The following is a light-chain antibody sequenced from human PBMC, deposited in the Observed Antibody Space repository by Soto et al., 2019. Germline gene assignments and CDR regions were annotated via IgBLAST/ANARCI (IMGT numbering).Light chain of an antibody. CDR1: QSVSSSY. CDR3: QQYGSSPVT. CDR2: GAS. J-gene: IGKJ1*01. Sequence: EIVLTQSPGTLSLSPGERATLSCRASQSVSSSYLAWYQQKPGQAPRLLIYGASSRATGIPDRFSGSGSGTDVTLTISRLESEDFAVYYCQQYGSSPVTFGQGTKVEIK. V-gene: IGKV3-20*01.